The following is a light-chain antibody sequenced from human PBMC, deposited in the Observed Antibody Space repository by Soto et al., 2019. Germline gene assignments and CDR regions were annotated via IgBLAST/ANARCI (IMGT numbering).Light chain of an antibody. CDR3: QQYDNWLGT. CDR2: GAS. CDR1: QSVSSSY. Sequence: EIVLTQSPGTLSLSPGERATLSCRASQSVSSSYLAWYQQKPGQAPSLLIYGASTRATGIPARFSGSGSGTEFTLTISSLQSEDFAVYYCQQYDNWLGTFGQGTKVDIK. J-gene: IGKJ1*01. V-gene: IGKV3-15*01.